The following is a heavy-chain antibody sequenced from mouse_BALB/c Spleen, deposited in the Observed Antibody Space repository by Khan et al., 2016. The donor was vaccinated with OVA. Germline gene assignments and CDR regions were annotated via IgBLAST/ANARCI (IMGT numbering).Heavy chain of an antibody. J-gene: IGHJ4*01. V-gene: IGHV9-4*02. CDR2: INTHSGVP. CDR3: ARGGAAYYGNDGGAMEY. Sequence: QIQLVQSGPELKKPGETVRISCKASGYTFTTAGIQWVQKMPGKGLKWIGWINTHSGVPKYAEDFKGRFAFSLEISVNTVYLQITNLKNEDTATYFCARGGAAYYGNDGGAMEYWGQGTSVTVSS. D-gene: IGHD2-9*01. CDR1: GYTFTTAG.